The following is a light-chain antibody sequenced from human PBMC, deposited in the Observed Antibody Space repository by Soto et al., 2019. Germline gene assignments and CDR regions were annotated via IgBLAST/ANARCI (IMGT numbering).Light chain of an antibody. Sequence: QLVLTQPPSASGTPRQRVTISCSGSSSNIGSNYVYWYQQLPGTAPKLLIYRNNQRPSGVPDRFSGSKSGTSASLAISGLRSEDEADYYCAAWDDSLSGYVVFGGGTKLTVL. V-gene: IGLV1-47*01. CDR1: SSNIGSNY. CDR3: AAWDDSLSGYVV. J-gene: IGLJ2*01. CDR2: RNN.